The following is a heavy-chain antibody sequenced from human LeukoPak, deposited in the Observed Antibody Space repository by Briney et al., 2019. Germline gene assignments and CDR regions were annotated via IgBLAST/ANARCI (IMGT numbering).Heavy chain of an antibody. J-gene: IGHJ1*01. CDR2: ISSSSSYI. CDR1: GFTFSSYS. V-gene: IGHV3-21*01. Sequence: GGSLRLSCAASGFTFSSYSMNWVRQAPGKGLEWVSSISSSSSYIYYADSVKGRFTISRDNAKNSLYLQMNSLRAEDTAVYYCARDPXIAVAGTMFWXXYFQHWGQXTLVXXSS. D-gene: IGHD6-19*01. CDR3: ARDPXIAVAGTMFWXXYFQH.